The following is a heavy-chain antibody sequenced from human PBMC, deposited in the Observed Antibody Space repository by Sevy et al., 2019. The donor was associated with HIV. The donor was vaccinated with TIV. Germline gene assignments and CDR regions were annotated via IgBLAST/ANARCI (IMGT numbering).Heavy chain of an antibody. Sequence: GGSLRLSCAASGFTFSSYGMHWVRQAPGKGLEWVAVISYDGSNKYYADSVKGRFTISRDNSKNTLYLQMNSLRAEDTAVYYCAKILSFEAYDSSGYYRWGQGTLVTVSS. V-gene: IGHV3-30*18. CDR2: ISYDGSNK. CDR3: AKILSFEAYDSSGYYR. CDR1: GFTFSSYG. D-gene: IGHD3-22*01. J-gene: IGHJ4*02.